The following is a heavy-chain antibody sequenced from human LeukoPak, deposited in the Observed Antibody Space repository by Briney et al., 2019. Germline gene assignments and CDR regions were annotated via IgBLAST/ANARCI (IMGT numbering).Heavy chain of an antibody. V-gene: IGHV1-2*02. CDR3: AREFYRFSSTFDY. Sequence: GASVKVSCKASGYTFTGYYIHWVRQAPGQGLEWMGWNNPNSGGTNSAQKFQGRVTMTRDTSISTAYMELSRLKSDDTAVYYCAREFYRFSSTFDYWGQGTLVTVSS. J-gene: IGHJ4*02. D-gene: IGHD6-19*01. CDR2: NNPNSGGT. CDR1: GYTFTGYY.